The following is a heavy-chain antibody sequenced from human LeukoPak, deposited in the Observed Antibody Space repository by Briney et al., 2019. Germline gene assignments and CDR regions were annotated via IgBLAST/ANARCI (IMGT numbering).Heavy chain of an antibody. J-gene: IGHJ6*03. D-gene: IGHD1-26*01. CDR2: ISSSSSYI. CDR3: ARRGSGWRERDYYYYMDV. CDR1: GFTFSSYS. Sequence: PGGSLRLSCAASGFTFSSYSMNWVRQAPGKGLEWVSSISSSSSYIYYADSVKGRFTISRDNAKNSLYLQMNSLRAEDTAVYYCARRGSGWRERDYYYYMDVWGKGTTVTISS. V-gene: IGHV3-21*01.